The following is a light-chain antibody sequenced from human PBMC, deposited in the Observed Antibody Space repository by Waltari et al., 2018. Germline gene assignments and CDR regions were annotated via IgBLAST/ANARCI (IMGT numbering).Light chain of an antibody. J-gene: IGLJ1*01. CDR1: TSDVGSYNL. V-gene: IGLV2-23*02. Sequence: QSALTQPASVSGSPGQSITISCTRTTSDVGSYNLVTWYHQHPGKAPKPWIYDVNKRPSGISSRFSGSKSGNTASLTISGLQAEDEADYYCCSRAPNSLCVFGIGTKVTVL. CDR3: CSRAPNSLCV. CDR2: DVN.